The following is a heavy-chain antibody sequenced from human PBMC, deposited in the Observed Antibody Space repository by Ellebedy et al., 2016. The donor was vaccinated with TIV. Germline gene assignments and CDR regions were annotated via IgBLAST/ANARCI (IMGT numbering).Heavy chain of an antibody. V-gene: IGHV4-4*07. CDR2: IYTSGST. D-gene: IGHD1-26*01. Sequence: MPGGSLRLSCTVSGGSISSYYWSWIRQPAGKGLEWIGRIYTSGSTNYNPSLKSRVTMSVDTSKNQFSLKLSSVTAADTAVYYCARDPYDSGSYLYAFDIWGQGTMVTVSS. CDR1: GGSISSYY. CDR3: ARDPYDSGSYLYAFDI. J-gene: IGHJ3*02.